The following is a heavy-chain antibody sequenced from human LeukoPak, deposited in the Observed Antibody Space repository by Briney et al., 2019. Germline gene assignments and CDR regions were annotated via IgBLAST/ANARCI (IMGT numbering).Heavy chain of an antibody. V-gene: IGHV4-59*02. J-gene: IGHJ4*02. CDR2: IYHTGST. CDR3: ASRKLGNDY. CDR1: GGSVSDYY. Sequence: TSETLSLTCTISGGSVSDYYWSWIRQSPGKGLEWIGYIYHTGSTSYSPSLKSRVTISADTSQNQFPLKLSSVTAADTAVYYCASRKLGNDYWGQGTLVTVSS. D-gene: IGHD7-27*01.